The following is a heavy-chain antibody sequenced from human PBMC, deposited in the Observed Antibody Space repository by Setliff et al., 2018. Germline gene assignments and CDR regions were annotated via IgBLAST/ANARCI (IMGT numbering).Heavy chain of an antibody. J-gene: IGHJ4*02. V-gene: IGHV4-61*02. CDR1: GGSISSGSYY. CDR3: ARDRGSGSYFLRYFDY. CDR2: IYTSGST. Sequence: SETLSLTCTVSGGSISSGSYYWSWIRQPAGKGLEWIGRIYTSGSTNYNPSLKSRVTISVDTSKNQFSLKLSSVTAADTAVYYCARDRGSGSYFLRYFDYWGQGTLVTVSS. D-gene: IGHD1-26*01.